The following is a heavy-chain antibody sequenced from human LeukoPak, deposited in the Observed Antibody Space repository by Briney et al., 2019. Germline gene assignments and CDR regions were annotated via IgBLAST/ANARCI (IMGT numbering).Heavy chain of an antibody. CDR1: GFTFSSYS. V-gene: IGHV3-21*01. CDR3: ARQIWFGELSDGMDV. D-gene: IGHD3-10*01. J-gene: IGHJ6*02. CDR2: ISSSSSYI. Sequence: GALRLSCAASGFTFSSYSMNWVRQAPGKGLEWVSSISSSSSYIYYADSVKGRFTISRDNAKNSLYLQMNSLRAVDTAVYYCARQIWFGELSDGMDVWGQGTTVTVSS.